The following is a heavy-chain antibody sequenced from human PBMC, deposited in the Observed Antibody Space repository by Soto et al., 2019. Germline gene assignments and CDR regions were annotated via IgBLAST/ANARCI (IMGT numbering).Heavy chain of an antibody. CDR3: ARHVSVDYFDY. CDR2: IYYSGTT. CDR1: GDSITSNSYF. J-gene: IGHJ4*02. Sequence: QLQLQESGPGLVKPSETLSLTCTVSGDSITSNSYFWAWIRQPPGKGLEWIGSIYYSGTTYYNPSLKSRVTISVDSSKNQFPPKLSSVTAADTAVYYCARHVSVDYFDYWGQGALVTVSS. V-gene: IGHV4-39*01.